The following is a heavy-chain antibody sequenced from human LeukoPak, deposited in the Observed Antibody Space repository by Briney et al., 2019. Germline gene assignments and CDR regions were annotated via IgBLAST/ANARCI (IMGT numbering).Heavy chain of an antibody. CDR2: VYPGDSDT. D-gene: IGHD2-2*02. CDR3: AGHSFDTVDAFDI. J-gene: IGHJ3*02. Sequence: GESLKISCKASGFTFTNYWIGWVRQMPGKGLEWMGIVYPGDSDTRYSPSFQGQVTISVDKSISTAYLLWRSLKASDTAMYYCAGHSFDTVDAFDIWGQGTKVTVS. V-gene: IGHV5-51*01. CDR1: GFTFTNYW.